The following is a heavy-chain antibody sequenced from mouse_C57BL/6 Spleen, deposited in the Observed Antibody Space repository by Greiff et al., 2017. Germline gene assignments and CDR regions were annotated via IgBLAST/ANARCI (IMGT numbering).Heavy chain of an antibody. CDR1: GFNIKDYY. CDR3: TGATVVATYWYFDV. Sequence: VQLQQSGAELVRPGASVKLSCTASGFNIKDYYMHWVKQRPEQGLEWIGRIDPEDGDTEYAPKFQGKATMTAATSSNTAYLQLSSLTSEDTAVYYCTGATVVATYWYFDVWGTGTTVTVSS. J-gene: IGHJ1*03. CDR2: IDPEDGDT. D-gene: IGHD1-1*01. V-gene: IGHV14-1*01.